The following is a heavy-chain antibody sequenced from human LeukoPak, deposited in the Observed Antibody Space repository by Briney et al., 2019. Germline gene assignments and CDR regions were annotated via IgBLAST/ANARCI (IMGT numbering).Heavy chain of an antibody. Sequence: GGSLRLSCAASGFTFSSYAMSWVRQAPGKGLEWVSAITGSGISTYYADSVKGRFTISGDNSKNTLYLQMNSLRAEDTAVYYCAKAVALGFDYWGQGTLVIVSS. CDR2: ITGSGIST. CDR3: AKAVALGFDY. D-gene: IGHD2-21*01. V-gene: IGHV3-23*01. CDR1: GFTFSSYA. J-gene: IGHJ4*02.